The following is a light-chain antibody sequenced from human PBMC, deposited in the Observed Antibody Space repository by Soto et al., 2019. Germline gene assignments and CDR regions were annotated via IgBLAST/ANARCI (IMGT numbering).Light chain of an antibody. V-gene: IGKV3-20*01. CDR2: GSS. J-gene: IGKJ2*01. CDR3: QQYGSSPPYT. CDR1: QSVSNNY. Sequence: EVVLTQSPGTLSLSPGERATLSCRASQSVSNNYLAWYQQKPGQAPRLLIFGSSDRATGIPDRFSGSGSGKDFTLTSSRLEPEDFAVYYCQQYGSSPPYTLGQGTKLEIK.